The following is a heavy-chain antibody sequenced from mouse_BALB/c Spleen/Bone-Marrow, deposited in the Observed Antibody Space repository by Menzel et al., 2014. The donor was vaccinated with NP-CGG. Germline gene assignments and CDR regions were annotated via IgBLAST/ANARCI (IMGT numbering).Heavy chain of an antibody. CDR2: IDPANGNT. CDR1: GFNIKDTY. J-gene: IGHJ3*01. Sequence: EVMLVESGAELVKPGASVKLSCTASGFNIKDTYMHWVKQRPEQGLEWIGRIDPANGNTKYDPKFQGKATITADTSSNTASLQLSSLTSEDTAVCYCARPDLFAYWGQGTLVTVSA. V-gene: IGHV14-3*02. CDR3: ARPDLFAY.